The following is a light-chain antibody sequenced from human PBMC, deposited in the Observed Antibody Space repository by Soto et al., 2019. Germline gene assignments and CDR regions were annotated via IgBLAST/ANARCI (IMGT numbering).Light chain of an antibody. J-gene: IGLJ2*01. Sequence: QSALTQPASVSGSPGQSITISCTGTRSDVGSYNLVSWYQQHPGKAPKRMIYEGSKRPSGVSNRFSGSKSGNTASLTISGLQAEDEADYYCCSYAGSSTVFGGGTKLTVL. CDR1: RSDVGSYNL. V-gene: IGLV2-23*01. CDR2: EGS. CDR3: CSYAGSSTV.